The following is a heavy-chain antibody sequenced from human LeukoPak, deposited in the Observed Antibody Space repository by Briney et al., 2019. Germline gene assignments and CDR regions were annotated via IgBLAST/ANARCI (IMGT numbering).Heavy chain of an antibody. CDR1: GGSISSSSYY. J-gene: IGHJ4*02. CDR3: ARVNGDFGRTLYYFDY. Sequence: SETLSLTCSVSGGSISSSSYYWGWIRQRPGKGLEWIGYIHSSGKTYYNSSLKSRVNISVDTSKKQFSLKLSSVTAADTAVYFCARVNGDFGRTLYYFDYWGQGTLVTVSS. D-gene: IGHD4-17*01. V-gene: IGHV4-31*03. CDR2: IHSSGKT.